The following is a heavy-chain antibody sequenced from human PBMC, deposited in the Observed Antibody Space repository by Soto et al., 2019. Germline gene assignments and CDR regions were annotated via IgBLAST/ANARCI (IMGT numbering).Heavy chain of an antibody. CDR1: SGSISSGGYY. V-gene: IGHV4-31*03. J-gene: IGHJ5*02. CDR2: IYYSGST. Sequence: QVQLQESGPGLVKPSQTLSLTCTVSSGSISSGGYYWSWIRQHPGKGLEWIGYIYYSGSTYYNPSXXXRXXISVDTSKNQFSLKLSSVTAADTAVYYCARVFSDSSSFFDPWGQGTLVTVSS. D-gene: IGHD6-13*01. CDR3: ARVFSDSSSFFDP.